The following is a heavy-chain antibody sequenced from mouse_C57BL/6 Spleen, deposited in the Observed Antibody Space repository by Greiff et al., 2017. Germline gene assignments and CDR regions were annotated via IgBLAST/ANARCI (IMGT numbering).Heavy chain of an antibody. CDR3: ARSFDDYAMDY. D-gene: IGHD2-4*01. CDR1: GYTFTSYW. V-gene: IGHV1-53*01. J-gene: IGHJ4*01. CDR2: INPSNGGT. Sequence: VQLQQPGTELVKPGASVKLSCKASGYTFTSYWMHWVKQRPGQGLEWIGNINPSNGGTTYHEKFKSKGTLTVDKSSSTAYMQLSSLTSEDAAVYYCARSFDDYAMDYWGQGTSVTVSS.